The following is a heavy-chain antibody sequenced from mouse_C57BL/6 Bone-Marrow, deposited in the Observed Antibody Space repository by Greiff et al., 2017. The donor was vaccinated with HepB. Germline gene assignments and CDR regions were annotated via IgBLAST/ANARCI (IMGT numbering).Heavy chain of an antibody. D-gene: IGHD1-1*01. Sequence: QVQLQQPGAELVMPGASVKLSCKASGYTFTSYWMHWVKQRPGQGLEWIGEIDPSDSYTNYNQKFKGKSTLTVDKSSSTAYMQLSSLTSEDFAVYYCARKSRGVDYGYYFDYWGQGTTLTVSS. CDR1: GYTFTSYW. V-gene: IGHV1-69*01. CDR2: IDPSDSYT. CDR3: ARKSRGVDYGYYFDY. J-gene: IGHJ2*01.